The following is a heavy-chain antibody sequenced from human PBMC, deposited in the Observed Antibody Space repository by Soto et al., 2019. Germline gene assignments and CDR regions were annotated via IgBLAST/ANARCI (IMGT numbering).Heavy chain of an antibody. V-gene: IGHV1-69*13. CDR3: ARAKNCSGGSCYPLSYYYYYGMDV. CDR2: IIPIFGTA. D-gene: IGHD2-15*01. Sequence: SVKVSCKASGGTFSSYAISWVRQAPGQGLEWMGGIIPIFGTANYAQKFQGRVTITADESTSTAYMELSSLRSEDTAVYYCARAKNCSGGSCYPLSYYYYYGMDVWGQGTTVTVSS. J-gene: IGHJ6*02. CDR1: GGTFSSYA.